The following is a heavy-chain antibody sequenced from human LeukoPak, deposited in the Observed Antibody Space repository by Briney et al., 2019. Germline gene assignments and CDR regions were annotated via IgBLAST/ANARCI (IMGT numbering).Heavy chain of an antibody. CDR2: MYSDDAN. D-gene: IGHD3-10*01. V-gene: IGHV2-5*02. CDR1: RLSLNTARVG. J-gene: IGHJ6*02. CDR3: AKAGDGSGSYLRYYYGMDV. Sequence: SGPTVANPKQTLTLTCTLSRLSLNTARVGVGWMRQPPGKALECLALMYSDDANPYNPSLNPRPPLTKDTSKNLVVLTVTNMDPVDTATYYCAKAGDGSGSYLRYYYGMDVWGQGTTVPVSS.